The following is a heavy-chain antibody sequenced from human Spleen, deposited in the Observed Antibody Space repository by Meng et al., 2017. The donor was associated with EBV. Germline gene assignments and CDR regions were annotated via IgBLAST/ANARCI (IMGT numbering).Heavy chain of an antibody. V-gene: IGHV4-30-2*01. D-gene: IGHD2-15*01. Sequence: LQEPVSGLLKPSQTLSLTCAASGVASTTGGYSWSWVRQPPGKGLEWIGHIYHSGSTYYNPSVKSRVIMSVDRSKNQFSLKLTSVTAADTAVYYCARSATGWFFYYDYWGQGTLVTVSS. CDR2: IYHSGST. CDR3: ARSATGWFFYYDY. CDR1: GVASTTGGYS. J-gene: IGHJ4*02.